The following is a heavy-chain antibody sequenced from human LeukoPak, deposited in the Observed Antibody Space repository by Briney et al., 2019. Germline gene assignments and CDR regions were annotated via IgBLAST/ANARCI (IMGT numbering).Heavy chain of an antibody. J-gene: IGHJ6*02. D-gene: IGHD3-3*01. CDR3: ALNTAPVLEWTYYYYYGMDV. CDR2: ISGSGGST. V-gene: IGHV3-23*01. Sequence: GGSLRLSCAASGFTFSSYAMSWVRQAPGKGLEWVSAISGSGGSTYYADSVKGRFTISRDNSKNTLYLQMNSLRAEDTAVYYCALNTAPVLEWTYYYYYGMDVWGQGTTVTVSS. CDR1: GFTFSSYA.